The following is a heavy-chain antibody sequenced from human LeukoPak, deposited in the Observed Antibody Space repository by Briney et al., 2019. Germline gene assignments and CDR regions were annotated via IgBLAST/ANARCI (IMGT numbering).Heavy chain of an antibody. CDR3: AKAYGDYYYYYYYGMDV. J-gene: IGHJ6*02. V-gene: IGHV1-2*02. CDR1: GYTFTGYY. CDR2: INPNSGGT. Sequence: VTVSCKASGYTFTGYYMHWVRQAPGQGLEWLGWINPNSGGTNYAQKFQGRVTMTRDTSISTGYMELSRLRSDDTAVYYCAKAYGDYYYYYYYGMDVWGQGTTVTVSS. D-gene: IGHD4-17*01.